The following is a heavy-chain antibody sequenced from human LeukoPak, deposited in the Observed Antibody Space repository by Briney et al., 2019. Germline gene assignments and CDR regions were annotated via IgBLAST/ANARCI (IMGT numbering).Heavy chain of an antibody. J-gene: IGHJ4*02. CDR3: ASTSIIRGYDHDQYY. Sequence: GGSLRLSCAASGFTASSNYMSWVRQAPGKGLEWVSVIHSDGATHYADSVKGRFTISRDTSKNTLYLQMNSLRAEDTAVYYCASTSIIRGYDHDQYYWGQGTLVTVSS. D-gene: IGHD5-12*01. CDR1: GFTASSNY. V-gene: IGHV3-53*01. CDR2: IHSDGAT.